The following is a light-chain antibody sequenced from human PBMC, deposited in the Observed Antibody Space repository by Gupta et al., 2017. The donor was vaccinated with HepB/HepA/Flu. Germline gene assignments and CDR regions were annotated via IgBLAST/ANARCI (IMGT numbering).Light chain of an antibody. Sequence: SYELTQPHSVSVSPGQTASITCSGHQLDDKLVHWYQQRPGQSPVHVIYQDSRRPSGIPERFSGFNSGNPATLNITGAQPTDEADYFCQAWDTSTFVFGTWTKSRRP. J-gene: IGLJ1*01. CDR1: QLDDKL. CDR2: QDS. CDR3: QAWDTSTFV. V-gene: IGLV3-1*01.